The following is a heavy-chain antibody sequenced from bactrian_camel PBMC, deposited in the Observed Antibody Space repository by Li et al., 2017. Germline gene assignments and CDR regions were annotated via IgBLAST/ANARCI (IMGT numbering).Heavy chain of an antibody. CDR2: INTVGDIT. CDR1: GFTVSTYA. Sequence: VQLVESGGGLVQPGGSLRLSCAVSGFTVSTYAMSWVRQDPGQGLELVAAINTVGDITRYSDSVKGRFTISRDDAKNTVDLQLDSLKIEDTAMYYCATWGGSPLANWGQGTQVTVS. V-gene: IGHV3S40*01. J-gene: IGHJ4*01. CDR3: ATWGGSPLAN. D-gene: IGHD2*01.